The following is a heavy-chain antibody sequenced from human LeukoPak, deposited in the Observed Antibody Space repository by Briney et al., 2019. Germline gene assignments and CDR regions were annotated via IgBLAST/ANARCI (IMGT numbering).Heavy chain of an antibody. J-gene: IGHJ3*02. CDR3: ARVAPPYSPSPDAFDI. CDR2: IKQDGSEK. Sequence: GGSLRLSCAASGFTFSSYWMSWVRQAPGKGLEWVANIKQDGSEKYYVDSVKGRFTISRDNAKNSLYLQMNSLRAEDTAVYYCARVAPPYSPSPDAFDIWGQGTMVTVSS. CDR1: GFTFSSYW. V-gene: IGHV3-7*01. D-gene: IGHD2-15*01.